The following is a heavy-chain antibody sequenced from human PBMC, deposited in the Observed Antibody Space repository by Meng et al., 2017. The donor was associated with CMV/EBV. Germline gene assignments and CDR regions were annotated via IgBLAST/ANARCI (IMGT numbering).Heavy chain of an antibody. V-gene: IGHV6-1*01. CDR1: GDSVSSNSAA. J-gene: IGHJ4*02. CDR3: ARAPGIWSPYYFDY. CDR2: TYYRSKWYN. D-gene: IGHD2-15*01. Sequence: SETLSLTCAISGDSVSSNSAAWNWIRQSPSRGLEWLGRTYYRSKWYNDYAVSVKSRITINPDTSKNQFSMQLNSVTPEYTAVYYCARAPGIWSPYYFDYWGQGTLVTVSS.